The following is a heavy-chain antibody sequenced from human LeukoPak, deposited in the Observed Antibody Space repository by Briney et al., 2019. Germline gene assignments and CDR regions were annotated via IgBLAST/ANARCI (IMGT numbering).Heavy chain of an antibody. J-gene: IGHJ4*02. Sequence: QPGGSRRLSCVASGITFRSSSMHWLRQAPGKGLEWLAFIRFDGSTKYYADSVKGRFTVSRDNSKSTLYLQMNSLRAEDTAVYYCAQPDFWGQGTLVTVSS. CDR2: IRFDGSTK. CDR3: AQPDF. CDR1: GITFRSSS. V-gene: IGHV3-30*02.